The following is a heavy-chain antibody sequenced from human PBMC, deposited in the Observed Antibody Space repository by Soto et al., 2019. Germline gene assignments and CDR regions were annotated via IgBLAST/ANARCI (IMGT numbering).Heavy chain of an antibody. Sequence: VGSLRLSCAASGFTFSSYAMSWVRQARGKGLEWVSAISGSGGSTYYADSVKGRFTISRDNSKNTLYLQMNSLRAEDTAVYYCAKEHYYDSSGYYFPSPFFDYWGQGTLVTVSS. CDR1: GFTFSSYA. V-gene: IGHV3-23*01. CDR3: AKEHYYDSSGYYFPSPFFDY. J-gene: IGHJ4*02. CDR2: ISGSGGST. D-gene: IGHD3-22*01.